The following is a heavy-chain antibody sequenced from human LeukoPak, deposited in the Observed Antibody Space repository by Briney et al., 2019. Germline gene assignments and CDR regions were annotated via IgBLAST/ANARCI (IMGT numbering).Heavy chain of an antibody. D-gene: IGHD3-10*01. J-gene: IGHJ4*02. CDR2: ISSSRRYI. V-gene: IGHV3-23*01. Sequence: PGGSLRLSCAASGFTFSSYSMNWVRQAPGRGLEWVSSISSSRRYIYYADSVKGRFTISRDNSKNTLYLQMNSLRAEDTAVYYCAKISHLYWFGELFTFDYWGQGTLVTVSS. CDR1: GFTFSSYS. CDR3: AKISHLYWFGELFTFDY.